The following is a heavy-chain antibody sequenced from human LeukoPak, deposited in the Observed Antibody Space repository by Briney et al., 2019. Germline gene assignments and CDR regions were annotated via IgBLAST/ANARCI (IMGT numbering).Heavy chain of an antibody. CDR2: IYYSGST. D-gene: IGHD3-22*01. CDR1: GDSISSAGYY. J-gene: IGHJ2*01. V-gene: IGHV4-31*03. Sequence: PSQTLSLTCTVSGDSISSAGYYWSWIRQHPGKDLEWIGHIYYSGSTYYNPSRKSRFTTSVNTSKNQFSLKLSSVTAADTAVYYCARVGYYYDSSGPQVYFDLWGRGTLVTVSS. CDR3: ARVGYYYDSSGPQVYFDL.